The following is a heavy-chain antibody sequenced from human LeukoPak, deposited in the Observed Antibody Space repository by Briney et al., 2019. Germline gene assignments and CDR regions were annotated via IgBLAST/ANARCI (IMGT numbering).Heavy chain of an antibody. V-gene: IGHV1-2*06. CDR3: ASEDYDFWSGYYTRRN. D-gene: IGHD3-3*01. CDR1: GYTFTGYY. J-gene: IGHJ4*02. CDR2: INPNSGGT. Sequence: ASVKVSCKASGYTFTGYYMHWVRQAPGQGLEWMGRINPNSGGTNYAQKFQGRATMTRDTSISTAYMELSRLRSDDTAVYYCASEDYDFWSGYYTRRNWGQGTLVAVSS.